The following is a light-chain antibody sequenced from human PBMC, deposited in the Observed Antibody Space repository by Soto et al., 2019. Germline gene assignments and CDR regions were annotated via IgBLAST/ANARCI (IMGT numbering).Light chain of an antibody. Sequence: QLVLTQSTSASASLGASVKLTCTRSSGHSSYAIAWHQQQPEKGPRYLMKLNSDGSHSKGDGIPDRFSGSSSGAERYLTISSLQSEDEADDYFQTWGTGILCVGGTTLTVL. CDR3: QTWGTGIL. CDR1: SGHSSYA. J-gene: IGLJ2*01. CDR2: LNSDGSH. V-gene: IGLV4-69*01.